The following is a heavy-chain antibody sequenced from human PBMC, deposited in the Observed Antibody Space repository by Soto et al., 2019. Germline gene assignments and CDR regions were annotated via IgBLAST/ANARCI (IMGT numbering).Heavy chain of an antibody. CDR3: ASYGSGSYYNVGDAFDI. J-gene: IGHJ3*02. Sequence: QLQLQESGPGLVKPSETLSLTCTVSGGSISSSSYYWGWIRQPPGKGLEWIGSIYYSGSTYYNPSLKSRVTIPVDTSKNQFSLKLSSVTAADTAVYYCASYGSGSYYNVGDAFDIWGQGTMVTVSS. V-gene: IGHV4-39*01. CDR2: IYYSGST. CDR1: GGSISSSSYY. D-gene: IGHD3-10*01.